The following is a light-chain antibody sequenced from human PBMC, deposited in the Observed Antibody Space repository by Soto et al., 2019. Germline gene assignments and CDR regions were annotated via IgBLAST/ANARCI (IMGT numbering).Light chain of an antibody. CDR3: QQYGLSPLLYT. Sequence: EIVLTQSPGTLSLSPGERATLSCRTSQSVNSNFLAWYQQKPGQAPRLLVYGSSTRAAGVPDRFSGSGSGTEFTLTISRLEPEDFAVYYCQQYGLSPLLYTFGQGTKLGVK. CDR1: QSVNSNF. V-gene: IGKV3-20*01. CDR2: GSS. J-gene: IGKJ2*01.